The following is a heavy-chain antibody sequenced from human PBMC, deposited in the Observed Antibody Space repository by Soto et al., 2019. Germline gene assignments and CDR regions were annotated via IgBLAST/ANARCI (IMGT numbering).Heavy chain of an antibody. Sequence: SVKVSCKASGGTFSSYAISWVRQAPGQGLEWMGGIIPIFGTANYAQKFQGRVTITADESTSTAYMELSSLRSEDTAVYYCARAGYGGTIYYFYGMDVWGQGTTVTVSS. CDR1: GGTFSSYA. D-gene: IGHD4-17*01. CDR2: IIPIFGTA. CDR3: ARAGYGGTIYYFYGMDV. V-gene: IGHV1-69*13. J-gene: IGHJ6*02.